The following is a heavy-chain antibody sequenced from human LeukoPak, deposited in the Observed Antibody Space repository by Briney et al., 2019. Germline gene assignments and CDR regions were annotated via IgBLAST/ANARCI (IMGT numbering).Heavy chain of an antibody. CDR2: IYSGGNT. Sequence: PGGSLRLSSTVSGFIVSINSMSWVRQAPGKGLEWVSFIYSGGNTHYSDSVKGRFTISRDNSKNTLYLQMNSLRAEDTAVYYCARDLGGVDYWGQGTLVTVSS. J-gene: IGHJ4*02. CDR3: ARDLGGVDY. CDR1: GFIVSINS. V-gene: IGHV3-53*01.